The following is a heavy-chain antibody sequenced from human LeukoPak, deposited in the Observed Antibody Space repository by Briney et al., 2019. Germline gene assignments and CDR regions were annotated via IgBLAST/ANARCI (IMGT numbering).Heavy chain of an antibody. J-gene: IGHJ4*02. D-gene: IGHD1-26*01. CDR2: ISGDSSTI. V-gene: IGHV3-48*02. CDR3: ARDLHSGAYTFDY. Sequence: PGGSLRLSCAASGFAFSSFSMNWVRQAPGKGLEWVSYISGDSSTIHYADSVKGRFTISRDSAKNSLYLQMSSLRDEDTAVYYCARDLHSGAYTFDYWGQGTLVTVSS. CDR1: GFAFSSFS.